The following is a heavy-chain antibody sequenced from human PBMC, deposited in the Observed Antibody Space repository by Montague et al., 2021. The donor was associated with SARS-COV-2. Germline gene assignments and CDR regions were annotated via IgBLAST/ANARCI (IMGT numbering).Heavy chain of an antibody. J-gene: IGHJ4*02. CDR1: GDSVSRHSAT. CDR3: VRGIEAAGSYDY. Sequence: CAISGDSVSRHSATWNGIRQAPSTGINLLCRTYYRSMWKSDYARXVKSRIAINPDTSKNQFSLQLSSVTPEDTALYYCVRGIEAAGSYDYWGQGTLVTVS. CDR2: TYYRSMWKS. V-gene: IGHV6-1*01. D-gene: IGHD6-13*01.